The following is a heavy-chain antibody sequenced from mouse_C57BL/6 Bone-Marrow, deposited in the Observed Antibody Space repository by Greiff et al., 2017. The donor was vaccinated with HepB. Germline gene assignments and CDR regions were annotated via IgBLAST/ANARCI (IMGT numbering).Heavy chain of an antibody. D-gene: IGHD1-1*01. CDR1: GFTFSDYY. CDR2: ISNGGGST. V-gene: IGHV5-12*01. J-gene: IGHJ2*01. Sequence: EVKLMESGGGLVQPGGSLKLSCAASGFTFSDYYMYWVRQTPEKRLEWVAYISNGGGSTYYPDTVKGRFTISRDKAKNTLYLQMSRLKSEDTAMYYCARQGGSRGGDYFDYWGQGTTLTVSS. CDR3: ARQGGSRGGDYFDY.